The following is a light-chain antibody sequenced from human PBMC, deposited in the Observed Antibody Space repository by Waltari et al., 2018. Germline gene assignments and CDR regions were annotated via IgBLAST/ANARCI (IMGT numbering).Light chain of an antibody. CDR2: KAA. Sequence: DIQMTQSPSTLSASVGDRVTITCRASHTINSWLAWYQQKPGKAPKFLIYKAASLESGVPSRCSGSGSGTEFTLTSSSLQPDDFGTYYCQQYNSDPLTFGQGTKVEIK. J-gene: IGKJ1*01. CDR3: QQYNSDPLT. CDR1: HTINSW. V-gene: IGKV1-5*03.